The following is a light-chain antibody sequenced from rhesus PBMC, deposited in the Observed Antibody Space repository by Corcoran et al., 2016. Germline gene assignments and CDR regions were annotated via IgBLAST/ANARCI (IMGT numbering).Light chain of an antibody. CDR3: QHSYGTPYS. Sequence: DIQMTQSPSSLSASVGDRVTITCRASENVNNYLHWYQQKAGKAPNLLIYAASTLQSGSPSRFSGSGSGTDYTFTFSSLQPGDVATYYCQHSYGTPYSFGQGTKVEIK. J-gene: IGKJ2*01. CDR2: AAS. V-gene: IGKV1-74*01. CDR1: ENVNNY.